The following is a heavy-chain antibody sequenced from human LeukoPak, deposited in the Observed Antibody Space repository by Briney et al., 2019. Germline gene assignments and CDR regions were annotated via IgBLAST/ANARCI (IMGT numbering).Heavy chain of an antibody. CDR1: GFTFRNYA. CDR3: ARERAYSSSYYDAFDI. D-gene: IGHD6-6*01. J-gene: IGHJ3*02. V-gene: IGHV3-30-3*01. CDR2: ISYDGSNK. Sequence: GGSLRLSCAASGFTFRNYAMHWIRQAPGKGLEWVAVISYDGSNKYYADSVKGRFTISRDNSKNTLYLQMNSLRAEDTAVYYCARERAYSSSYYDAFDIWGQGTMVTVSS.